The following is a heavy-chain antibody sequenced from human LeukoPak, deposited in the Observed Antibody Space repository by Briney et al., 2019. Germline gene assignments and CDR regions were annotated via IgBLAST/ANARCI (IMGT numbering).Heavy chain of an antibody. Sequence: PGGSLRLSCAASGFTFSSYWMTWVRQAPGKGLEWVGRIKSKTDGGTTDYAAPVKGRFTISRDDSKNTLYLQMNSLKTEDTAVYYCTTDQSYDFWSGYFWGQGTLVTVSS. CDR3: TTDQSYDFWSGYF. J-gene: IGHJ4*02. CDR1: GFTFSSYW. CDR2: IKSKTDGGTT. V-gene: IGHV3-15*01. D-gene: IGHD3-3*01.